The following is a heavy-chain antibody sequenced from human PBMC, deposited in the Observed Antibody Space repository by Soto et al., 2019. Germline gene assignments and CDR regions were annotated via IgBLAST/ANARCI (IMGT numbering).Heavy chain of an antibody. CDR3: ARQNLPSYYGSGSETGYYYGMDV. D-gene: IGHD3-10*01. J-gene: IGHJ6*02. CDR2: IYYSGST. V-gene: IGHV4-61*01. Sequence: PSETLSLTCTVPGGSVNIGTYYWSWIRQPPGKGLEWIGYIYYSGSTNYNPSLKSRVTISVDTSKNQFSLKLSSVTAADTAVYYCARQNLPSYYGSGSETGYYYGMDVWGQGTTVTVSS. CDR1: GGSVNIGTYY.